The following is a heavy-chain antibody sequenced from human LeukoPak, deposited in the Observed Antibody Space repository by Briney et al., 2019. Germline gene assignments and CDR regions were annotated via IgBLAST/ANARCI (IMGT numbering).Heavy chain of an antibody. V-gene: IGHV5-51*01. J-gene: IGHJ4*02. Sequence: GESPKISCKATGYSFTHYWIGWVRQMPGKGLEWMGITYPGDADTRYSPSFEGQVTISADKSTTTAYLHWSSLKASDTAMYYCAQSSGYYANFDYWGQGTLVTVSS. CDR2: TYPGDADT. CDR3: AQSSGYYANFDY. CDR1: GYSFTHYW. D-gene: IGHD3-22*01.